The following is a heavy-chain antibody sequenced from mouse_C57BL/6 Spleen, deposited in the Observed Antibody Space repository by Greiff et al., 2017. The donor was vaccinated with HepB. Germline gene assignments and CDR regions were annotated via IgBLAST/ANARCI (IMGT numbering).Heavy chain of an antibody. D-gene: IGHD1-1*01. J-gene: IGHJ2*01. CDR3: ARLYYYGSSGDY. V-gene: IGHV2-2*01. CDR2: IWSGGST. Sequence: QVQLQQSGPGLVQPSQSLSITCTVSGFSLTSYGVHWVRQSPGKGLEWLGVIWSGGSTDYNAAFISRLSISKDNSKSQVFFKMNSLQADDTAIYYCARLYYYGSSGDYWGQGTTLTVSS. CDR1: GFSLTSYG.